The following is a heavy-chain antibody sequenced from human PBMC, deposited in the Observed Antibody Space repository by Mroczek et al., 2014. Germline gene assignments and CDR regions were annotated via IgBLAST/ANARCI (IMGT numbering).Heavy chain of an antibody. CDR1: GGSISSYY. J-gene: IGHJ6*03. CDR2: IYTSGST. Sequence: QVQLQESGPGLVKPSETLSLTCTVSGGSISSYYWSWIRQPAGKGLEWIGRIYTSGSTNYNPSLKSRVTMSVDTSKNQFSLKLSSVTAADTAVYYCARDILRIVVVPAAYHYYYYMDVWGKGTTVTVS. D-gene: IGHD2-2*01. CDR3: ARDILRIVVVPAAYHYYYYMDV. V-gene: IGHV4-4*07.